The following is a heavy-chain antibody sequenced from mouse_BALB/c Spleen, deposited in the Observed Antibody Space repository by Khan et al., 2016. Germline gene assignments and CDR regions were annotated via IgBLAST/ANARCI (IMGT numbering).Heavy chain of an antibody. D-gene: IGHD2-1*01. J-gene: IGHJ2*01. Sequence: QIQLVQPGPELKKPGETVKISCKASGYTFTNYGMNWVKQAPGKGLKWMGWINTYTGEPTYADDFKGRFAFSLETSASTAYLQINNLKNEDTATYFCASGGNYEDYFDYWGQGTTLTVSS. CDR1: GYTFTNYG. V-gene: IGHV9-3-1*01. CDR2: INTYTGEP. CDR3: ASGGNYEDYFDY.